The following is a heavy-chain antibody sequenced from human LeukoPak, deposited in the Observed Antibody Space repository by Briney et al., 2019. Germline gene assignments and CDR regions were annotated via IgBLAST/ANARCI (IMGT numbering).Heavy chain of an antibody. V-gene: IGHV3-23*01. J-gene: IGHJ4*02. CDR1: GFIFSSCA. CDR2: ISAGGGTT. Sequence: GGSLRLSCAASGFIFSSCAISWVRQAPGKGLEWVSAISAGGGTTYYADSVKGRFTISRDNSKNTLYLQMNSLRAEDTAVYYCAKRIPGIAVADPFDYWGQGTLVTVSS. CDR3: AKRIPGIAVADPFDY. D-gene: IGHD6-19*01.